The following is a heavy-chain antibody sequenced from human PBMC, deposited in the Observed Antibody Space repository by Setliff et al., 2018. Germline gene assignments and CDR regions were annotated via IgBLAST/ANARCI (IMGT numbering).Heavy chain of an antibody. J-gene: IGHJ6*03. CDR3: VREGVDSRSSTDYRYYMDV. D-gene: IGHD3-22*01. V-gene: IGHV1-69*05. Sequence: SVKVSCKASGGTFSSYGISWVRQAPGQGLEWMGGTIPMFGTTSYARQFQGRVTIITDESTSTAYMQLSSLGTENTAVYSCVREGVDSRSSTDYRYYMDVWGKGTTVTVSS. CDR1: GGTFSSYG. CDR2: TIPMFGTT.